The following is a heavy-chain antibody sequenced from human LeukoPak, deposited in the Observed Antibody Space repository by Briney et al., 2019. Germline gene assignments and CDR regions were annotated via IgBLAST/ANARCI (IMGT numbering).Heavy chain of an antibody. CDR1: GYSFTSYW. CDR3: ARLKTGSGSYYPPEY. D-gene: IGHD3-10*01. Sequence: GESLKISCKGSGYSFTSYWISWVRQMPGKGLEWMGRIDPSDSYTNYGPSFQGHVTISADKSISTAYLQWSSLKASDTAMYYCARLKTGSGSYYPPEYWGQGTLVTVSS. V-gene: IGHV5-10-1*01. CDR2: IDPSDSYT. J-gene: IGHJ4*02.